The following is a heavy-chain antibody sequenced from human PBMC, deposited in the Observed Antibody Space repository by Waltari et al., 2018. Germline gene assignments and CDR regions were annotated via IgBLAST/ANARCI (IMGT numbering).Heavy chain of an antibody. CDR3: ARRLGSYYLYYFDY. CDR1: GYSISSGYY. J-gene: IGHJ4*02. D-gene: IGHD2-15*01. CDR2: IYHSGST. Sequence: QVQLQESGPGLVKPSETLSLTCAVSGYSISSGYYWGWIRPPPGKGLEWIGSIYHSGSTYYNPSLKSRVTISVDTSKNQFSLKLSSVTAADTAVYYCARRLGSYYLYYFDYWGQGTLVTVSS. V-gene: IGHV4-38-2*01.